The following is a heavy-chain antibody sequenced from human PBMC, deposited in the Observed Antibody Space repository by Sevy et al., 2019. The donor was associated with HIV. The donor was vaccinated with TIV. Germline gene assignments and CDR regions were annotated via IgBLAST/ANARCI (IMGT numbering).Heavy chain of an antibody. J-gene: IGHJ6*02. CDR3: ASEYSSSSPTYYYGMDV. CDR2: IIPIFGTA. CDR1: GGTFSSYA. V-gene: IGHV1-69*13. Sequence: ASVKVSCKASGGTFSSYAISWVRRAPRQGLEWMGGIIPIFGTANYAQKFQGRVTITADESTSTAYMELSSLRSEDTAVYYCASEYSSSSPTYYYGMDVWGQGTTVTVSS. D-gene: IGHD6-6*01.